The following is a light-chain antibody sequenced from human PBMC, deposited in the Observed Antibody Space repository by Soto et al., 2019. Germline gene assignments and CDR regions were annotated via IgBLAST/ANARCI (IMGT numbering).Light chain of an antibody. J-gene: IGKJ4*01. CDR3: QQVYVYPST. CDR2: AAS. Sequence: DIQMTQSPSSLSASVGDRVTITCRASQSISSYLNWYQQKPGKAPKLLIYAASSLQSGVPSRFSGSGSGTGFTLTISSLQPEDFATYYCQQVYVYPSTFGGGTKVDIK. CDR1: QSISSY. V-gene: IGKV1-39*01.